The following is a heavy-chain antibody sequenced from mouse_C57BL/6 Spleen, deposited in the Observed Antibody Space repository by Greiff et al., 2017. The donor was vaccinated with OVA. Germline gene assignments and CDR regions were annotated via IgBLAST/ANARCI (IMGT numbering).Heavy chain of an antibody. Sequence: QVQLKQPGAELVKPGASVKVSCKASGYTFTSYWMHWVKQRPGQGLEWIGRIHPSDSDTNYNQKFKGKATLTVDKSSSTAYMQLSSLTSEDSAVYYCAMATMVTTRFAYWGQGTLVTVSA. CDR2: IHPSDSDT. J-gene: IGHJ3*01. CDR3: AMATMVTTRFAY. V-gene: IGHV1-74*01. D-gene: IGHD2-1*01. CDR1: GYTFTSYW.